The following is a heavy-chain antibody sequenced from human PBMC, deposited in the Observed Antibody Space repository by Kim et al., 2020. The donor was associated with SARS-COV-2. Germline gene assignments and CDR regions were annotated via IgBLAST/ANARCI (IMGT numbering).Heavy chain of an antibody. J-gene: IGHJ4*02. CDR2: ISYDGSNE. Sequence: GGSLRLSCAASGFTFGSSGMHWVRQGPGKGLEWVAVISYDGSNEYYGDSVKGRFTISRDNSKSTLYLQMNSLRAEDTAVYFCAKWGHDCTSSSCLFSALDFWGQGTLVTVSS. V-gene: IGHV3-30*18. CDR1: GFTFGSSG. CDR3: AKWGHDCTSSSCLFSALDF. D-gene: IGHD2-2*01.